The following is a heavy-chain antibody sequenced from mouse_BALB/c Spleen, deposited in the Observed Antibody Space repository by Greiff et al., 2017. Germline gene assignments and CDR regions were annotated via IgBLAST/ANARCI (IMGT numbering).Heavy chain of an antibody. CDR1: GFSLSTSGMG. Sequence: QVTLKVSGPGILQPSQTLSLTCSFSGFSLSTSGMGVSWIRQPSGKGLEWLAHIYWDDDKRYNPSLKSRLTISKDTSRNQVFLKITSVDTADTATYYCARVYDGYYGEGRHFDYWGQGTTLTVSS. CDR3: ARVYDGYYGEGRHFDY. D-gene: IGHD2-3*01. CDR2: IYWDDDK. J-gene: IGHJ2*01. V-gene: IGHV8-12*01.